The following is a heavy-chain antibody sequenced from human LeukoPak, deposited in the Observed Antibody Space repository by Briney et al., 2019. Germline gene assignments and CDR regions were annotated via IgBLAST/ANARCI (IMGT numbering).Heavy chain of an antibody. CDR3: ARGITMVRGVINGWFDP. V-gene: IGHV1-8*01. Sequence: ASVKVSCKASGYTFTSYDINWVRQATGQGLEWMGWMNPNSGNTGYAQKFQGRVTMTRNTSISTAYMELSSLRSEDTAVYYCARGITMVRGVINGWFDPWGQGTLVTVSS. CDR2: MNPNSGNT. D-gene: IGHD3-10*01. CDR1: GYTFTSYD. J-gene: IGHJ5*02.